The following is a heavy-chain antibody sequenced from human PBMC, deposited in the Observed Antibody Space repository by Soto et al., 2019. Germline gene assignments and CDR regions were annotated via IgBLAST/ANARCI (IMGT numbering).Heavy chain of an antibody. Sequence: GESLKISCKGSVYSLTNNWIHWVRQMPGKGLEWMGRIDPSDSYTNYSPSFQGHVTISADKSISTAYLQWSSLKASDTAMYYCARLSSSSWYYYYYGMDVWGQGTTVTVSS. V-gene: IGHV5-10-1*01. CDR1: VYSLTNNW. J-gene: IGHJ6*02. CDR2: IDPSDSYT. CDR3: ARLSSSSWYYYYYGMDV. D-gene: IGHD6-13*01.